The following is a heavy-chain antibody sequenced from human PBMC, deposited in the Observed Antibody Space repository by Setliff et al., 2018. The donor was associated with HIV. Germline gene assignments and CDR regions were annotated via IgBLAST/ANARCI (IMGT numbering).Heavy chain of an antibody. CDR2: ISYSGST. Sequence: SETLSLTCTVSGGSISSSSYYWGWIRQPPGKGLEWIGSISYSGSTYYNPSLKSRVTISVDTSKNQFPLKLSSVTAADTAVYYCARDRRYFDSSGHDYWGQGTLVTVS. CDR3: ARDRRYFDSSGHDY. V-gene: IGHV4-39*06. D-gene: IGHD3-22*01. CDR1: GGSISSSSYY. J-gene: IGHJ4*02.